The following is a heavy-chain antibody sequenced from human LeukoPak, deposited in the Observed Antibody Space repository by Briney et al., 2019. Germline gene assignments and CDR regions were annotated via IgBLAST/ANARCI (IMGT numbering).Heavy chain of an antibody. CDR1: GGSFSGYY. D-gene: IGHD3-10*01. CDR3: ARDNGSGSYGWSDP. Sequence: PSETLSLTCAVYGGSFSGYYWSWIRQPPGKGLEWIGEINHSGSTNYNPSLKSRVTISVDTSKNQFSLKLSSVTAADTAVYYCARDNGSGSYGWSDPWGQGTLVTVSS. V-gene: IGHV4-34*01. J-gene: IGHJ5*02. CDR2: INHSGST.